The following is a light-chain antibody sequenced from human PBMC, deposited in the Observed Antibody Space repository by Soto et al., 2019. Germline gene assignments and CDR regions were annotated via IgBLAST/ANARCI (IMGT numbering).Light chain of an antibody. V-gene: IGKV3-11*01. CDR1: RGARCY. J-gene: IGKJ1*01. CDR2: HAS. CDR3: QQRDIRPWT. Sequence: EIVLTQSPATLSLSPGERVTLSCRASRGARCYLAWCQQNPGQAPGVLMSHASSRATGIPARFSGSGSGTDFTLTISSLEPEDFAVYYCQQRDIRPWTFGQGTKVDIK.